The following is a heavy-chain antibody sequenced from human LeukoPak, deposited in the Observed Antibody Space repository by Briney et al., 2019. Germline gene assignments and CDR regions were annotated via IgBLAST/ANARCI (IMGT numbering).Heavy chain of an antibody. CDR1: GFTIGAYA. CDR3: AKAAAAPGFDF. J-gene: IGHJ4*02. D-gene: IGHD6-13*01. Sequence: PGGSLRLSCSVSGFTIGAYAMHWVRQAPGKGLQYVSSISSDGGTTYYADSVKGRFTISRDNSKNTIYLQMNSLRAEDTALYYCAKAAAAPGFDFWGQGTLVTVSS. CDR2: ISSDGGTT. V-gene: IGHV3-64*04.